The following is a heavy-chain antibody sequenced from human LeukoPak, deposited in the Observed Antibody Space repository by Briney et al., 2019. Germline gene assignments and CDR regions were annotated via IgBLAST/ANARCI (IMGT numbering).Heavy chain of an antibody. CDR1: GGSFSGYY. J-gene: IGHJ4*02. CDR2: INHSGST. CDR3: ASGRAAAGVSGADY. V-gene: IGHV4-34*01. D-gene: IGHD6-13*01. Sequence: SETLSLTCAVYGGSFSGYYWSWIRQPPGKGLEWIGEINHSGSTIYNPSLKSRVTKPVDTPKNQLSLKLSSVTAADTAVYYCASGRAAAGVSGADYWGQGTLVTVSS.